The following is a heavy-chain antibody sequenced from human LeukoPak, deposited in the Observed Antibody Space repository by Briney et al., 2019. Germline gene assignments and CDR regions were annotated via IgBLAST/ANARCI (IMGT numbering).Heavy chain of an antibody. CDR1: GLTFSNAW. V-gene: IGHV3-23*01. CDR2: ISGSGGST. D-gene: IGHD3-9*01. Sequence: TGASLRLSCAASGLTFSNAWMSWVRQAPGKGLEWISTISGSGGSTYYADSVRGRFTISRDNSKNTLYLQMNSLRAEDTAVYYCAKGNFDWLFLDYWGQGTLVTVSS. CDR3: AKGNFDWLFLDY. J-gene: IGHJ4*02.